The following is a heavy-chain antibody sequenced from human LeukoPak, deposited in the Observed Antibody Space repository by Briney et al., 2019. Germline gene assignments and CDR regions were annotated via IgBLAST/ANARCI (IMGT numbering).Heavy chain of an antibody. J-gene: IGHJ5*02. V-gene: IGHV4-59*01. CDR1: GGSISSYY. CDR2: IYYSGST. CDR3: ARDFNYDSSGYLYNWFDP. D-gene: IGHD3-22*01. Sequence: SETLSLTCTVSGGSISSYYWSWIRQPPGRGLEWIGYIYYSGSTNYNPSLKSRVTISVDTTKNQFSLKLSSVTAADTAVYYCARDFNYDSSGYLYNWFDPWGPGTLVTVSS.